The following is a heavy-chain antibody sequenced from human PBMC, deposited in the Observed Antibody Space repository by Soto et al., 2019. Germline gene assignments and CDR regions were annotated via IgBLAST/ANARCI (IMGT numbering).Heavy chain of an antibody. V-gene: IGHV3-30-3*01. J-gene: IGHJ4*02. CDR2: ISYDGSIT. CDR3: ARPPRDLWSGYSTYFDY. D-gene: IGHD3-3*01. CDR1: GFPFSSYA. Sequence: GGSLRLSCEGSGFPFSSYAIHWVRQTPGKGLEWVAVISYDGSITYYSDSVKGRFTISRDTPTNTVYLQLNGLRGDDTAVYYCARPPRDLWSGYSTYFDYCGQGTLLTVSS.